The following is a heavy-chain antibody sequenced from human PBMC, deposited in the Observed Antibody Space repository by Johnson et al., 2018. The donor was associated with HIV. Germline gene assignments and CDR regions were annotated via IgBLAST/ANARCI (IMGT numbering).Heavy chain of an antibody. J-gene: IGHJ3*02. CDR3: VRVGSDAFDI. V-gene: IGHV3-13*01. D-gene: IGHD3-10*01. CDR2: IGTAGDT. Sequence: VQLVESGGGVVQPGGSLRLSCAASGFTFTSYDMHWVRQATGKGLDWISAIGTAGDTFYPGSVKGRFTISRDNAKNSLYLQMNSLSPGDTAVYYCVRVGSDAFDIWGQGTMVTVSS. CDR1: GFTFTSYD.